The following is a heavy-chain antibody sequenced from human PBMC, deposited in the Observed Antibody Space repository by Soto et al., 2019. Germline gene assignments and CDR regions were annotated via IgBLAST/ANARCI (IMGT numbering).Heavy chain of an antibody. J-gene: IGHJ4*02. CDR3: TSSTEKGDY. CDR2: MRSKANSYAT. Sequence: GGSLRPSCAASGFTFSGSAMHWVRQVSGKGLEWVGRMRSKANSYATAYAASVKGRFSISRDDSKNTAYLQMNSLKTEDTAVYYCTSSTEKGDYWGQGTLVTVSS. V-gene: IGHV3-73*01. CDR1: GFTFSGSA. D-gene: IGHD4-17*01.